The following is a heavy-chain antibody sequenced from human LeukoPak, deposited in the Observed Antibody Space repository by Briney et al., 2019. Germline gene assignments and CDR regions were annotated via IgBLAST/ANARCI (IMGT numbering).Heavy chain of an antibody. Sequence: GASVKVSCKASGGTFSSYAISWVRQAPGQGLEWMGGIIPIFGTANYAQKFQGRVTITADESTSTAYMELSSLRSEDTAVYYCARLTTQWLAAFEYWGQGTLVTVSS. J-gene: IGHJ4*02. V-gene: IGHV1-69*13. CDR3: ARLTTQWLAAFEY. D-gene: IGHD6-19*01. CDR1: GGTFSSYA. CDR2: IIPIFGTA.